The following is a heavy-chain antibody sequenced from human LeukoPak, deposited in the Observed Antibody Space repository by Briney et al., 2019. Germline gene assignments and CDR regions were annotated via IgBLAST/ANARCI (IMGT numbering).Heavy chain of an antibody. Sequence: ASVKVSCKASGYTFTNGGITWLRQAHGQGLERVGYISTYNGNTDYAQKFQDRVTLTTDTSMSTAYMELRSLRSDDTAVYFCARTYASSTGYYFDYWGQGTLSPSPQ. CDR1: GYTFTNGG. V-gene: IGHV1-18*01. CDR2: ISTYNGNT. D-gene: IGHD3/OR15-3a*01. CDR3: ARTYASSTGYYFDY. J-gene: IGHJ4*02.